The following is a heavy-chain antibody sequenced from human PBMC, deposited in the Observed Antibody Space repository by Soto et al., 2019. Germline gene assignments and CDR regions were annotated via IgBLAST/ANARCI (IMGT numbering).Heavy chain of an antibody. D-gene: IGHD3-10*01. V-gene: IGHV1-46*01. CDR1: GYTFTSYY. CDR3: ERAKGSGRWLGELLIRFVYYYGMDV. Sequence: ASVKVSCKASGYTFTSYYMHWVRQAPGQGLEWMGIINPSGGSTSYAQKFQGRVTMTRDTSTSTVYMELSSLRSEDTAVYYCERAKGSGRWLGELLIRFVYYYGMDVWG. CDR2: INPSGGST. J-gene: IGHJ6*02.